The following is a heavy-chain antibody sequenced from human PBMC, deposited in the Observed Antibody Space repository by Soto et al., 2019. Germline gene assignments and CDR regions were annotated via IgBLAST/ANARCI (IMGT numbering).Heavy chain of an antibody. D-gene: IGHD6-13*01. CDR2: ISPPGGST. J-gene: IGHJ4*02. V-gene: IGHV1-46*01. Sequence: QVQLVQSGAEVREPGASVKVSCKASGYTFTSYFIHWVRRAPGQGLEWMGLISPPGGSTTYAQKFQGRVSMTRDTSTSTVYVELSSLRSDDTAVYYCARGLSSSSWYYFDYWGQGTLVTVSS. CDR3: ARGLSSSSWYYFDY. CDR1: GYTFTSYF.